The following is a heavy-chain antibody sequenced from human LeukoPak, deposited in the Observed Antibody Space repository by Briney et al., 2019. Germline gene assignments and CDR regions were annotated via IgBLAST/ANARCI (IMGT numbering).Heavy chain of an antibody. CDR2: SSSSGSTI. V-gene: IGHV3-48*03. J-gene: IGHJ4*01. D-gene: IGHD2-15*01. CDR1: GFTFSSYE. CDR3: ARDCGSGGCDY. Sequence: GGSLRLSCAVSGFTFSSYEMNWVRQAPGKGLEWVSYSSSSGSTIYYTDSVKGRFTVSRDNAKNSLYLQMNSLRAEDTAVYYCARDCGSGGCDYWGQGTLVTVSS.